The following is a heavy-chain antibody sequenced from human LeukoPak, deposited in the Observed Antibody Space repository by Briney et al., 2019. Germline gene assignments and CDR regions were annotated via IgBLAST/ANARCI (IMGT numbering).Heavy chain of an antibody. D-gene: IGHD2-15*01. Sequence: GGSLRLSCAASGFTFSSYAMSWVRQAPGKGLEWVSAISGSGGSTYYADSVKGRFTISRDNSKNTLYLQMNSLRAEDTAVYYCGKDVGDFVVGVAATGSGFKHWGRGPLVTVPS. CDR3: GKDVGDFVVGVAATGSGFKH. J-gene: IGHJ1*01. V-gene: IGHV3-23*01. CDR1: GFTFSSYA. CDR2: ISGSGGST.